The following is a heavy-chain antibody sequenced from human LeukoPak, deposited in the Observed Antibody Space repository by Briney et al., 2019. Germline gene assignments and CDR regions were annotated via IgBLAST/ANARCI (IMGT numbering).Heavy chain of an antibody. CDR3: ASKQWLVN. CDR1: GFTFSSYA. J-gene: IGHJ4*02. V-gene: IGHV3-23*01. CDR2: ISGSGGST. Sequence: GGSLRLSCAASGFTFSSYAMSWVRQAPGGGLEWGSAISGSGGSTYYAHSVTGRFTISRHNSKNPLYLQTNSLTAEDTAVYYCASKQWLVNWGQGTLVTVSS. D-gene: IGHD6-19*01.